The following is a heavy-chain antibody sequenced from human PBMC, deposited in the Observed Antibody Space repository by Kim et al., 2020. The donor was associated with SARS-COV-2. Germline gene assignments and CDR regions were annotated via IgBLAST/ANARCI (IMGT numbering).Heavy chain of an antibody. CDR3: ARLSLYRSDGDYYYYGMDV. D-gene: IGHD2-2*02. CDR1: GGSISSYY. CDR2: IYYSGST. J-gene: IGHJ6*02. Sequence: SETLSLTCTVSGGSISSYYWSWIRQPPGKGLEWIGYIYYSGSTNYNPSLKSRVTISVDTSKNQFSLKLSSVTAADTAVYYCARLSLYRSDGDYYYYGMDVWDQGTMVTVSS. V-gene: IGHV4-59*08.